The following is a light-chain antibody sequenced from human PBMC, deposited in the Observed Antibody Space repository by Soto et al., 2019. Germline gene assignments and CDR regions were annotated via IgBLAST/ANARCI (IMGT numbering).Light chain of an antibody. CDR2: DAS. J-gene: IGKJ3*01. Sequence: DIQMTHSPSSLSASVLYIVSITFRASQSISSYLDWYQQKAGKAPKLLIYDASSLEGGVPSRFSGSGSGTDFTLTIKSLQPEDFATYYCQKSFSYPFNFGPGTKVDIK. CDR3: QKSFSYPFN. V-gene: IGKV1-39*01. CDR1: QSISSY.